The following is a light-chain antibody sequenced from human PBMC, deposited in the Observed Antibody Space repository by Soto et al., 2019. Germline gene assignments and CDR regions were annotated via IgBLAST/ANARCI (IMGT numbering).Light chain of an antibody. Sequence: QSVLTQPASGSGSPGQSITISCTGTSSDVGGYNYVSWYQQHPGKAPKLLIYEVSNRPSGVSNRFSGSKSGNTASLTISGLQAEDAADYYCSSYTSSSTLEVFGTGTRSPS. J-gene: IGLJ1*01. CDR3: SSYTSSSTLEV. CDR2: EVS. CDR1: SSDVGGYNY. V-gene: IGLV2-14*01.